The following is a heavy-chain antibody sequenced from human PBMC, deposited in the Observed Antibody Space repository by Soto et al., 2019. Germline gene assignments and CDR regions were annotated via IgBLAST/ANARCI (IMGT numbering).Heavy chain of an antibody. CDR2: IYYSGST. CDR1: GGSISSGDYY. V-gene: IGHV4-30-4*01. Sequence: PSETLSLTCTVSGGSISSGDYYWSWIRQPPGKGLEWIGYIYYSGSTYYNPSLKSRVTISVDTSKNQFSLKLSSVTAADTAVYYCARALPYCSGGSCYSGGFGFDPWGQGTLVTVSS. D-gene: IGHD2-15*01. CDR3: ARALPYCSGGSCYSGGFGFDP. J-gene: IGHJ5*02.